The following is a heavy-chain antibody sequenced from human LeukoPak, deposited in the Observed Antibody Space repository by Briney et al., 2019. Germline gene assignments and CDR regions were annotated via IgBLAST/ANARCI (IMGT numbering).Heavy chain of an antibody. D-gene: IGHD3-16*01. CDR2: IYHSGST. Sequence: SGTLSLTCAVSGGSISSSNWWSWVHQPPGKGLEWIGEIYHSGSTNYNPSLKSRVTISVDKSKNQFSLKLSSVTAADTAVYYCARDPLKDSWGQGYFGFWGQGTLVTVSS. CDR1: GGSISSSNW. V-gene: IGHV4-4*02. CDR3: ARDPLKDSWGQGYFGF. J-gene: IGHJ4*02.